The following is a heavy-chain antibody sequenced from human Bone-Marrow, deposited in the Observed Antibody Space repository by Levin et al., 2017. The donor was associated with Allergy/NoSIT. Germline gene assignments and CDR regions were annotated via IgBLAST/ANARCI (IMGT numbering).Heavy chain of an antibody. D-gene: IGHD2-15*01. CDR1: GFTFSTYS. J-gene: IGHJ6*02. V-gene: IGHV3-21*01. CDR2: TSSSTTYI. Sequence: GASVKVSCTASGFTFSTYSMHWVRQAPGKGLEWVSSTSSSTTYIYYADSVKGRFTISRDNAKRSLYLQMNSLRAEDAAVYYCAREGECSGGSCNVNNYGMDVWGQGTTVTVSS. CDR3: AREGECSGGSCNVNNYGMDV.